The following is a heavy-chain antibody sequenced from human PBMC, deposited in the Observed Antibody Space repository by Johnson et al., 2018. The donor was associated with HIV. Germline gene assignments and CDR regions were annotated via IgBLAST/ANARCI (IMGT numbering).Heavy chain of an antibody. CDR1: GFTFSSYA. J-gene: IGHJ3*02. CDR3: AKDQSLLAAPPDAFDI. CDR2: ISYDGSNK. Sequence: VQLVESGGGVVQPGRSLRLSCAASGFTFSSYAMHWVRQAPGKGLEWVAVISYDGSNKYYADSVKGRFTISRDNSKNTLYLQMNSLRAEDTAVYYCAKDQSLLAAPPDAFDICGQGTMVTVSS. D-gene: IGHD6-6*01. V-gene: IGHV3-30*04.